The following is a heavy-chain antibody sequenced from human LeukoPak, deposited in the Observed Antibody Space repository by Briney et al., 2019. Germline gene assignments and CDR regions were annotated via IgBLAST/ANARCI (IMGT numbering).Heavy chain of an antibody. J-gene: IGHJ4*02. D-gene: IGHD6-6*01. CDR3: ARGLGGIAARLFDY. V-gene: IGHV1-8*03. Sequence: ASVKVSCKASGYTFTSYDINWVRQATGQGLEWMGWMNPNSGNTGYAQKFQGRVTITRNASISTAYMELSSLRSEDTAVYYCARGLGGIAARLFDYWGQGTLVTVSS. CDR1: GYTFTSYD. CDR2: MNPNSGNT.